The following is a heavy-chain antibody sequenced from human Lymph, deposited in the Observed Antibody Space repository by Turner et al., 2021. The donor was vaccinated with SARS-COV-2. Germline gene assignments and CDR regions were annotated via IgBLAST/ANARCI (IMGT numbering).Heavy chain of an antibody. Sequence: TFYEDSVNGRFTISRDNSNHTLFLQMNSLRPEDTAVYYCAKGGGSGYLNFDYWGQGTLVTVSS. D-gene: IGHD3-3*01. V-gene: IGHV3-NL1*01. CDR2: T. CDR3: AKGGGSGYLNFDY. J-gene: IGHJ4*02.